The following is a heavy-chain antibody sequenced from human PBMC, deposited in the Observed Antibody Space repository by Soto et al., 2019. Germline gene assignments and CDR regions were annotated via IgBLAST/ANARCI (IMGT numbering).Heavy chain of an antibody. J-gene: IGHJ4*02. CDR1: GNTFTYVY. D-gene: IGHD3-22*01. Sequence: ASVKVSCKGSGNTFTYVYLHWVRQAPGQALEWMGWITPFNGNTKYAQKFQDRVTFTGDTPLNTAYTELSSLRSDDTAMFYCASGRYDASGYFDYWGQGTLVTVSS. CDR3: ASGRYDASGYFDY. V-gene: IGHV1-45*02. CDR2: ITPFNGNT.